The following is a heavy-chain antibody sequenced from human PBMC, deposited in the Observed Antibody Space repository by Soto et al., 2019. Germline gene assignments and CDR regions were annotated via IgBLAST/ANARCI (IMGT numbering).Heavy chain of an antibody. J-gene: IGHJ4*02. CDR3: AKDQLARGGIAAAGYDY. Sequence: EVQLLESGGILVHPGGSLRLSCAASGFTFSSYAMTWVRQAPGKGLEWVSAISGRGDSTYYADSVKGRFTISRDNSKNTLYLQMNSLRAEDTAVYYCAKDQLARGGIAAAGYDYWGQGTLVTVSS. D-gene: IGHD6-13*01. V-gene: IGHV3-23*01. CDR1: GFTFSSYA. CDR2: ISGRGDST.